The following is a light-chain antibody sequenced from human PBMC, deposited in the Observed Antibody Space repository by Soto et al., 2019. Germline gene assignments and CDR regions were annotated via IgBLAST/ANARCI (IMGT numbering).Light chain of an antibody. V-gene: IGLV3-21*02. CDR2: DDA. Sequence: SYELTQPPSVSVAPGQTARITCGGDHIGGKSVHWYQQKPGQAPLLVVYDDADRPSGIPERFSGSNSDNTATLTIGRVEAGEEADYYCQVWDAGSDHVVFGGGTTLTVL. J-gene: IGLJ2*01. CDR1: HIGGKS. CDR3: QVWDAGSDHVV.